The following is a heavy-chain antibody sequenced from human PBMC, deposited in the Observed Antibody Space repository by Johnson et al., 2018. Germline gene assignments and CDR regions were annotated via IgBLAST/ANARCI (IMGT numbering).Heavy chain of an antibody. CDR3: ARGGEYFQD. J-gene: IGHJ1*01. CDR2: VYHSGST. V-gene: IGHV4-59*01. CDR1: GGSISSYW. D-gene: IGHD6-25*01. Sequence: QVELQESGPGLVKPSETLSLTCTVSGGSISSYWWSWIRQPPGTGLEDIGYVYHSGSTIYNPSLESRVTISIATSKNQFSLKLRSVTAADTAMYYCARGGEYFQDWGQGTLVTVSS.